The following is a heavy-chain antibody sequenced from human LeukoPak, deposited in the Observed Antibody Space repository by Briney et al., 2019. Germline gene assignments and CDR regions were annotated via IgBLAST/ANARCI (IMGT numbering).Heavy chain of an antibody. CDR3: ARGLDYDSSGYYGY. CDR1: GFTFSSYE. Sequence: PGGSLRLSCAASGFTFSSYENWVRQAPGKGLEWVANIKQDGSEKYYVDSVKGRFTISRDNAKNSLYLQMNSLRAEDTAVYYCARGLDYDSSGYYGYWGQGTLVTVSS. V-gene: IGHV3-7*01. CDR2: IKQDGSEK. J-gene: IGHJ4*02. D-gene: IGHD3-22*01.